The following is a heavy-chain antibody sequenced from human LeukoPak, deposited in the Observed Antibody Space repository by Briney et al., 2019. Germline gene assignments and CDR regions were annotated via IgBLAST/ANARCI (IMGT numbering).Heavy chain of an antibody. Sequence: GGSLRLSCVASDFPFSSYAMSWVRQAPGKGLEWLAVIRGSGASTNYADSVKGRFTISRDNSKNTLYLQMNSLRAEDTAVYYCAKGEYSSSWYGGDWFDPWGQGTLVTVSS. CDR1: DFPFSSYA. CDR2: IRGSGAST. CDR3: AKGEYSSSWYGGDWFDP. V-gene: IGHV3-23*01. D-gene: IGHD6-13*01. J-gene: IGHJ5*02.